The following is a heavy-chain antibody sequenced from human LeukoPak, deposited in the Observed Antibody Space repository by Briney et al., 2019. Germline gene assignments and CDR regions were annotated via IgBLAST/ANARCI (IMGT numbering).Heavy chain of an antibody. CDR2: INPNGGGT. D-gene: IGHD6-13*01. Sequence: ASVKVSCKASGYTFTGYYMHWVRQAPGQGLERMGWINPNGGGTNCAQKFQGRVTMTRDTSISTAYMELSRLRSDDTAVYYCATGIAAAGGIDYWGQGTLVTVSS. CDR1: GYTFTGYY. V-gene: IGHV1-2*02. J-gene: IGHJ4*02. CDR3: ATGIAAAGGIDY.